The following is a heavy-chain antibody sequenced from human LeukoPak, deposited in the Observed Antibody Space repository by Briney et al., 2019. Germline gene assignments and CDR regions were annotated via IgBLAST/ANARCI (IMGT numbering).Heavy chain of an antibody. CDR1: GGSFSGYY. CDR3: ARGLGIAAAGSRYGMDV. V-gene: IGHV4-34*01. Sequence: PSETLSLTCAVYGGSFSGYYWSWIRQPPGKGLEWIGEINHSGSTNYNPSLKSRVTISVDTSKNQFSLKLSSVTAADTAVYYCARGLGIAAAGSRYGMDVWGQGTTVTVSS. D-gene: IGHD6-13*01. CDR2: INHSGST. J-gene: IGHJ6*02.